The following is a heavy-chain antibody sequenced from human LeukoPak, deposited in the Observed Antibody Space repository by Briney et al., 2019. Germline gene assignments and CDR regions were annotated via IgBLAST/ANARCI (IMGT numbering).Heavy chain of an antibody. Sequence: GGSLRLSCAASGFTFSSYGMHWVRQAPGKGLEWVAVIWYGGSNEYYADSVKGRFTISRDNSKNTLYQQMNSLRAEDTAVYYCAKEAYSGTYYGYFDYWGQGTLVTVSS. D-gene: IGHD1-26*01. V-gene: IGHV3-33*06. CDR3: AKEAYSGTYYGYFDY. J-gene: IGHJ4*02. CDR2: IWYGGSNE. CDR1: GFTFSSYG.